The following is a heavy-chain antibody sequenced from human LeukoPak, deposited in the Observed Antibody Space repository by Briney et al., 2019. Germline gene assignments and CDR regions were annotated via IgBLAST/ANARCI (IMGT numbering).Heavy chain of an antibody. CDR2: ISAYNGNT. V-gene: IGHV1-18*04. CDR3: ARYPPFYDILTGDLVPSGMDV. J-gene: IGHJ6*04. CDR1: GYTFTSYG. D-gene: IGHD3-9*01. Sequence: GASVKVSCKASGYTFTSYGISWVRQAPGQGLEWMGWISAYNGNTNYAQKLQGRVTMTTDTSTSTAYMELRSLRSDDTAVYYCARYPPFYDILTGDLVPSGMDVWGKGTTVTVSS.